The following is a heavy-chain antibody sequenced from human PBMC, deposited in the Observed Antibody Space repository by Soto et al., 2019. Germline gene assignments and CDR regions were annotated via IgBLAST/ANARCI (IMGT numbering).Heavy chain of an antibody. CDR1: GYTFTSYG. J-gene: IGHJ4*02. CDR3: ATHHYYDSSGYSAPLR. D-gene: IGHD3-22*01. CDR2: ISAYNGNT. Sequence: GASVKVSCKASGYTFTSYGISWVRQAPGQGLEWMGWISAYNGNTNYAQKLQGRVTMTTDTSTSTAYMELRSLRSDDTAVYYCATHHYYDSSGYSAPLRWGQGTLVTVSS. V-gene: IGHV1-18*01.